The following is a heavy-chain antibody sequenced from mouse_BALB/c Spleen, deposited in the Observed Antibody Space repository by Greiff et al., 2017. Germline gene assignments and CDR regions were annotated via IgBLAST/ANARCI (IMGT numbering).Heavy chain of an antibody. D-gene: IGHD2-10*02. CDR2: IDPENGNT. J-gene: IGHJ2*01. CDR3: ASYGNYLYYFDY. CDR1: GFNIKDYY. Sequence: VQLQQSGAELVRPGALVKLSCKASGFNIKDYYMHWVKQRPEQGLEWIGWIDPENGNTIYDPKFQGKASITADTSSNTAYLQLSSLTSEDTAVYYCASYGNYLYYFDYWGQGTTLTVSS. V-gene: IGHV14-1*02.